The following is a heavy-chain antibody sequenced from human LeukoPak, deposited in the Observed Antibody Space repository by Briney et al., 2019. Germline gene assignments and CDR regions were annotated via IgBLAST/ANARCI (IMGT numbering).Heavy chain of an antibody. J-gene: IGHJ6*03. Sequence: PGGSLRLSCAASGFTFSSYWMSWVRQAPGKGLEWVAKIKQDGSEKYYVDSVKGQFTISRDNAKNSLYLQMNSLRAEDTAVYYCAKRTGTTVTTKGNTYYYYYYMDVWGKGTTVTVSS. V-gene: IGHV3-7*01. CDR2: IKQDGSEK. D-gene: IGHD4-17*01. CDR1: GFTFSSYW. CDR3: AKRTGTTVTTKGNTYYYYYYMDV.